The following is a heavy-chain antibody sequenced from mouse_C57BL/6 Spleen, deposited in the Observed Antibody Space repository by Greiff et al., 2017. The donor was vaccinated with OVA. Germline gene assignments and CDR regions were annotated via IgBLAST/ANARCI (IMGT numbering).Heavy chain of an antibody. CDR1: GYTFTSYW. V-gene: IGHV1-55*01. CDR2: ISPGSGST. J-gene: IGHJ2*01. Sequence: VQLQQPGAELVKPGASVKMSCKASGYTFTSYWITWVKQRPGQGLEWIGDISPGSGSTKYNEKFKSKATLTVDTSSSTAYMQLSSLTSEDSTVYYCAKYYYGSNYLDYWGQGTTLTVSS. CDR3: AKYYYGSNYLDY. D-gene: IGHD1-1*01.